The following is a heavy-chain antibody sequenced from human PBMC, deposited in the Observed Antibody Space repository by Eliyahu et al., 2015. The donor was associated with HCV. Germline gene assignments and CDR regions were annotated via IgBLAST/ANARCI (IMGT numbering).Heavy chain of an antibody. CDR2: IWYDGSNK. Sequence: PGKGLEWVAVIWYDGSNKYYADSVKGRFTISRDNSKNTLYLQMNSLRAEDTAVYYCARDAEPLRYFDWWDYWGQGTLVTVSS. V-gene: IGHV3-33*01. CDR3: ARDAEPLRYFDWWDY. J-gene: IGHJ4*02. D-gene: IGHD3-9*01.